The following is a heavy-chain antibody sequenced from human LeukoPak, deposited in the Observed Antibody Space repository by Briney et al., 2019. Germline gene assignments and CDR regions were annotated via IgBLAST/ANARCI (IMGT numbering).Heavy chain of an antibody. V-gene: IGHV1-46*03. Sequence: GASVKVSCKXSGYTFTSYYMHWVRQAPGQGLEWMGIINPSGGSTSYSQKFQGRVTMTRDTSTSTVYMELSSLRSEDTAVYYCARDLGGYSYGPYFDYWGQGTLVTVSS. CDR1: GYTFTSYY. CDR2: INPSGGST. D-gene: IGHD5-18*01. J-gene: IGHJ4*02. CDR3: ARDLGGYSYGPYFDY.